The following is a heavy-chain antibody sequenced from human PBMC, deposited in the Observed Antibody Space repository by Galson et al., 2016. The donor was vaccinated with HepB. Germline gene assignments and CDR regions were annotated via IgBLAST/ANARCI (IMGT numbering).Heavy chain of an antibody. Sequence: SETLSLTCSVSGVSISSYPWTWIRQPPGKGLEWIGSISNIGNTHYSPSLKSRVTISLDTSKNHFSLNLLSVTAADTAVYYCARLYPHGTSWPFDYWGQGSLV. CDR3: ARLYPHGTSWPFDY. CDR1: GVSISSYP. CDR2: ISNIGNT. V-gene: IGHV4-4*08. D-gene: IGHD6-13*01. J-gene: IGHJ4*02.